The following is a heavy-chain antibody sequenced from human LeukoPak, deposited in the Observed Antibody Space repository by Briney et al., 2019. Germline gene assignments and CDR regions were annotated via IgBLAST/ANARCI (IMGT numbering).Heavy chain of an antibody. V-gene: IGHV3-7*05. J-gene: IGHJ4*02. CDR2: IKQDGSEK. CDR1: GFTFSNYW. Sequence: PGGSLRLSCAAPGFTFSNYWMTWVRQAPGKGLEWVANIKQDGSEKYYVDSVKGRFTISRDNAKNSLYLQMNSLRAEDTAVYYCARDGGGFDYWGQGTLVTVSS. D-gene: IGHD3-16*01. CDR3: ARDGGGFDY.